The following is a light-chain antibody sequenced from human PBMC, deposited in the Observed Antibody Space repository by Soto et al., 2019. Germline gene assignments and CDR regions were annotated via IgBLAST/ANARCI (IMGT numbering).Light chain of an antibody. Sequence: QSALTQPASVSGSPGQSITISCTGTSSDVGSYNLVSWYQQHPGKAPKLMIYEGSKWPSGVSNRFSGSKSGNTASLTISGLQAEDEADYYCCSYAGSSTPGVFGGGTKLTVL. CDR2: EGS. V-gene: IGLV2-23*01. CDR1: SSDVGSYNL. CDR3: CSYAGSSTPGV. J-gene: IGLJ3*02.